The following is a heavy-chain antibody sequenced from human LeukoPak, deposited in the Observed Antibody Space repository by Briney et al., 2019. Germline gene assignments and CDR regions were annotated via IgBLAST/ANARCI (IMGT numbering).Heavy chain of an antibody. D-gene: IGHD4-17*01. Sequence: GGSLRLSCAASGFPSSTYAMSWVRQAPGKGLEWVSGITGSDSSTYYADSVRGRFTISRDNSKNTLYLQMNSLRADDTALYYCTRAFEYGWFDPWGQGTLVIVSS. CDR1: GFPSSTYA. V-gene: IGHV3-23*01. CDR3: TRAFEYGWFDP. CDR2: ITGSDSST. J-gene: IGHJ5*02.